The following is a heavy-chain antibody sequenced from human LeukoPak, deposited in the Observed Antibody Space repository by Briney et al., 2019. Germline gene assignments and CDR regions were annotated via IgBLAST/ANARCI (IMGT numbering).Heavy chain of an antibody. Sequence: MTSETLSLTCTVSGGSISSYYWSWIRLPPGKGLEWIGYIYYTGTTNYNPSLKSRVTISVDTSKNQFSLRLSSVTAADAAVYYCAREVGGWLNAWGQGTLVTVSS. CDR2: IYYTGTT. CDR3: AREVGGWLNA. V-gene: IGHV4-59*01. J-gene: IGHJ4*02. D-gene: IGHD3-22*01. CDR1: GGSISSYY.